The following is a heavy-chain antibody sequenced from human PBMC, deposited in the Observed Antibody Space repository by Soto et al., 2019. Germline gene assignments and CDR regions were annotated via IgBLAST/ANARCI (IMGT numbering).Heavy chain of an antibody. CDR2: INDSGST. Sequence: QVQLQQWGAGLLKPSETLSLTCAVYGGSFSGYYWSWIRQTPGKGLEWMGEINDSGSTNNNPSLKSRVTIVVDTPKNQFSLKLSSVTAAYTSVYYCARGLLLWFGELSRRGGYYSYMDVWGKGTTVTVSS. V-gene: IGHV4-34*01. J-gene: IGHJ6*03. D-gene: IGHD3-10*01. CDR1: GGSFSGYY. CDR3: ARGLLLWFGELSRRGGYYSYMDV.